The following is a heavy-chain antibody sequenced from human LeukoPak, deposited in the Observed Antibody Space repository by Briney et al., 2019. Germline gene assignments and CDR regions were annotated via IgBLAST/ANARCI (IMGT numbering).Heavy chain of an antibody. J-gene: IGHJ4*02. CDR2: IKNKIDGGTT. V-gene: IGHV3-15*01. D-gene: IGHD3-3*01. CDR1: GFTFTNAW. Sequence: PGGSPRLSCAASGFTFTNAWMNWVRQTPGKGLEWVGRIKNKIDGGTTDYAAPVKGRFTISRDDSKNMLYLQMNSLKTEDTAVYWCTTDFDWGQGTLVTVSS. CDR3: TTDFD.